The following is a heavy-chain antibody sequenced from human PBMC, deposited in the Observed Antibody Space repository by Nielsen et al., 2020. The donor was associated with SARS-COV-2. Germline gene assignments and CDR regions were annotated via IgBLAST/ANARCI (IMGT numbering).Heavy chain of an antibody. CDR2: IIPILGIA. V-gene: IGHV1-69*04. Sequence: SVKVSCKASGGTFSSYAISWVRQAPAQGLEWMGRIIPILGIANYAQKFQGRVTITADKSTSTAYMELSSLRSEDTAVYYCARGRGAVAGTARYYYYGMDVWGQGTTVTVSS. CDR1: GGTFSSYA. CDR3: ARGRGAVAGTARYYYYGMDV. D-gene: IGHD6-19*01. J-gene: IGHJ6*02.